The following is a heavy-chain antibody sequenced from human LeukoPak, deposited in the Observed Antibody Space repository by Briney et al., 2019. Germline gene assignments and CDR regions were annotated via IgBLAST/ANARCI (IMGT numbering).Heavy chain of an antibody. V-gene: IGHV1-2*02. CDR2: INPNSGGT. Sequence: ASVKVSCKASGYTFTGYYMHWVRQAPGQGLEWMGWINPNSGGTNYAQKFQGRVTMTRDTSISTAYMELSRLRSDDTAVYYCARGAYDFWSGYSPSFDYWGQGTLVTVSS. J-gene: IGHJ4*02. CDR1: GYTFTGYY. CDR3: ARGAYDFWSGYSPSFDY. D-gene: IGHD3-3*01.